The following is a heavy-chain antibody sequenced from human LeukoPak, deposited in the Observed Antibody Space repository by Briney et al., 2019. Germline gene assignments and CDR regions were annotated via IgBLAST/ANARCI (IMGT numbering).Heavy chain of an antibody. J-gene: IGHJ4*02. CDR2: IKPDGSEK. CDR1: GFTFSGHW. CDR3: AKESSLAY. V-gene: IGHV3-7*01. Sequence: QPGGSLRLSCAASGFTFSGHWMSWVRQAPGKGLEWVASIKPDGSEKYYVGSVNGRFTISRDNAKNSLYLQMNSLRAEDTAVYYCAKESSLAYWGQGTLVTVSS.